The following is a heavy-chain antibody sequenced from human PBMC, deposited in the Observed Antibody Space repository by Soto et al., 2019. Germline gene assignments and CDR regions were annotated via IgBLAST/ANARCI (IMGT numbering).Heavy chain of an antibody. D-gene: IGHD2-21*01. Sequence: EVQLVESGGGLVQPGGSLRLSCAASGFTVSGNYVTWVRQAPGKGLEWVSVIYTDDNIYYADSVTGRFTISRDNSKNTFYLQMTRLRVGDTAVYYCATELIAKYGMDVWGQGTTVTVSS. CDR3: ATELIAKYGMDV. CDR1: GFTVSGNY. CDR2: IYTDDNI. V-gene: IGHV3-53*01. J-gene: IGHJ6*02.